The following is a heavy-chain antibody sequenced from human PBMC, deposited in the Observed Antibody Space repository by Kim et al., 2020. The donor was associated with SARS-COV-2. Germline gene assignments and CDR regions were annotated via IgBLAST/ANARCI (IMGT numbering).Heavy chain of an antibody. Sequence: GGSLRLSCAASGFTFDDYGMSWVRQAPGKGLEWVSGINWNGGSTGYADSVKGRFTISRDNAKNSLYLQMNSLRAEDTALYHCARDLSSGWHEVFYYYGMDVWGQGTTVTVSS. D-gene: IGHD6-19*01. CDR1: GFTFDDYG. V-gene: IGHV3-20*01. CDR3: ARDLSSGWHEVFYYYGMDV. J-gene: IGHJ6*02. CDR2: INWNGGST.